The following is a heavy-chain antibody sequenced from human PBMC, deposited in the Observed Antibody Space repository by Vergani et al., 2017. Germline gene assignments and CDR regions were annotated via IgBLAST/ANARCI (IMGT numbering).Heavy chain of an antibody. D-gene: IGHD6-19*01. CDR3: AKDISGWPEYYYYYYGMDV. Sequence: EVQLVESGGGLVKPGESLRLACAASGFTFSSYSMNWVRQTPGKGLEWVASISRSSDYISYADSVKGRFTISRDNAEISLYLQLNSLRTEDTALYYCAKDISGWPEYYYYYYGMDVWGQGTTVTVSS. V-gene: IGHV3-21*04. J-gene: IGHJ6*02. CDR1: GFTFSSYS. CDR2: ISRSSDYI.